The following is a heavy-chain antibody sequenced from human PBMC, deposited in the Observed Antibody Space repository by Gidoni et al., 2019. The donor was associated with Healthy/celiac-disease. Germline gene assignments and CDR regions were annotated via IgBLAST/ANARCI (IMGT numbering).Heavy chain of an antibody. CDR3: AREGITMVRGATLVSYYYYGMDV. J-gene: IGHJ6*02. Sequence: SGAEVKKPGASVKVSCKASGYTFTSYDINWVRQATGQGLEWMGWMNPNSGNTGYAQKFQGRVTMTRNTSISTAYMELRSLRSEDTAVYYCAREGITMVRGATLVSYYYYGMDVWGQGTTVTVSS. CDR1: GYTFTSYD. CDR2: MNPNSGNT. V-gene: IGHV1-8*01. D-gene: IGHD3-10*01.